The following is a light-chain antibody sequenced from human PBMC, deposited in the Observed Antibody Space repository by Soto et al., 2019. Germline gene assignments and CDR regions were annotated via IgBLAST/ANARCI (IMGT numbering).Light chain of an antibody. CDR3: SSFTRSNSYV. Sequence: QSALTQPASVPGSPGQSITISCTGTSSDVGAYNYVSWYQQHPGKVPKLMIYDVSDRPSGVSNRFSGSKSGNTASLTISGLQAEDEADYYCSSFTRSNSYVFGTGTQLTVL. J-gene: IGLJ1*01. CDR1: SSDVGAYNY. CDR2: DVS. V-gene: IGLV2-14*03.